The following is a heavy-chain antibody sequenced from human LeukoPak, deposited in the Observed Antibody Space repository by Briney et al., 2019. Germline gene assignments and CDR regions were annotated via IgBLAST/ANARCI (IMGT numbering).Heavy chain of an antibody. D-gene: IGHD4-17*01. J-gene: IGHJ6*03. CDR3: AKDSGVTTYYYYYMDV. V-gene: IGHV3-30*02. CDR1: GFTFSSYS. CDR2: IRFDGSNK. Sequence: GGSLRLSCAASGFTFSSYSMNWVRQAPGKGLEWVAFIRFDGSNKYYADSVKGRFTISRDNSKNTLFLQMNSLRAEDTAVYYCAKDSGVTTYYYYYMDVWGKGTTVTISS.